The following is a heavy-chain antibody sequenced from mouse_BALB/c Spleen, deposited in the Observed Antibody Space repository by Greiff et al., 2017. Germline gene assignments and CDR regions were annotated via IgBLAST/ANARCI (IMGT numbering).Heavy chain of an antibody. CDR2: ISYSGST. Sequence: VQLQQSGPGLVKPSQSLSLTCTVTGYSITSDYAWNWIRQFPGNKLEWMGYISYSGSTSYNPSLKSRISITRDTSKNQFFLQLNSVTTEDTATYYCARNYYRYDGYAMDYWGQGTSVTVSS. CDR1: GYSITSDYA. V-gene: IGHV3-2*02. D-gene: IGHD2-14*01. CDR3: ARNYYRYDGYAMDY. J-gene: IGHJ4*01.